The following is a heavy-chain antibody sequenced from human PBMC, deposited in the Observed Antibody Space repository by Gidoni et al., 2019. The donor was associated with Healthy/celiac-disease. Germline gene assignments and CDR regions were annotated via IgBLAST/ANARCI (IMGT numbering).Heavy chain of an antibody. Sequence: EVQLVESGGGFVQPGRSLRLSCTASGFPFGDYAISWVRQAPGKGLEWVGFIRSKAYGGTTEYAASVKGRFTISRDDSKSIAYLQMNSLKTEDTAVYYCTRHPRRIVVVIPDAFDIWGQGTMVTVSS. CDR3: TRHPRRIVVVIPDAFDI. V-gene: IGHV3-49*04. CDR2: IRSKAYGGTT. D-gene: IGHD3-22*01. J-gene: IGHJ3*02. CDR1: GFPFGDYA.